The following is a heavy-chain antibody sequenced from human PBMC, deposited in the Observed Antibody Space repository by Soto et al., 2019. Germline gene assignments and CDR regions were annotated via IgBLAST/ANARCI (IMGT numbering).Heavy chain of an antibody. CDR1: GGSISSGDYY. CDR2: IYYSGST. D-gene: IGHD6-13*01. Sequence: QVQLQESGPGLVKPSQTLSLTCTVSGGSISSGDYYWSWIRQPPGKGLEWIGYIYYSGSTSYNPSLKSRVTISVDTSKNQFSLKLSSVTAADTAVYYCASSGVDDSSSWYYFDYWGQGTLVTVSS. CDR3: ASSGVDDSSSWYYFDY. V-gene: IGHV4-30-4*01. J-gene: IGHJ4*02.